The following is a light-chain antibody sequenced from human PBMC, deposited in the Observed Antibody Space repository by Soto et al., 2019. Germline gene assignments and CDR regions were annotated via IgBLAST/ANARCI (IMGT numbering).Light chain of an antibody. CDR1: QMIGNY. CDR3: QQSYTTPLT. J-gene: IGKJ4*01. CDR2: AAS. V-gene: IGKV1-39*01. Sequence: DIQMTQSPSSLSASVGDRVTITCRASQMIGNYLNWYQHKPGKAPKVLIYAASSLQGGVPSRVSGSGSGTDFTLTISALQPEDFATYYCQQSYTTPLTFGGGTKVEIK.